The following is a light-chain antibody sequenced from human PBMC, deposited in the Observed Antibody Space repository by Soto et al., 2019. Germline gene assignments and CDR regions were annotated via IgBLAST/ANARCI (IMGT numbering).Light chain of an antibody. CDR1: SSDIGAYKF. Sequence: CAGPSSDIGAYKFVSWYQQHPGKAPKLIIYEVSIRPSGVPDRFSGSKSGNTASLTVSGLLAEDEADYYCSLYAGSNNVVFGGGTKLTVL. CDR2: EVS. CDR3: SLYAGSNNVV. J-gene: IGLJ2*01. V-gene: IGLV2-8*01.